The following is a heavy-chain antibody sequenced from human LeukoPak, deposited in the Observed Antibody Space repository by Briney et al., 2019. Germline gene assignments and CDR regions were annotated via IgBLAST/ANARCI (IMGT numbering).Heavy chain of an antibody. CDR1: GGSFNDYY. CDR2: VSNIETT. J-gene: IGHJ4*02. CDR3: ARPPHYYDTSGYSV. Sequence: ETLSLTCAVYGGSFNDYYWSWLRQPPGKRLEWIGYVSNIETTNYNPSLKSRVTISVDTSKNQFSLRLNSVTAADTAVYYCARPPHYYDTSGYSVWGQGTLVTVSS. D-gene: IGHD3-22*01. V-gene: IGHV4-59*01.